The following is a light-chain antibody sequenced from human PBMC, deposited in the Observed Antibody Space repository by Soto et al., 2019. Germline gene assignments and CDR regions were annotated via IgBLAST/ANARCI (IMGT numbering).Light chain of an antibody. Sequence: EIVLTQSPATLSLSPGERATLSCRASQSVNNYLGWYQQKSGQAPRLLISDVSKRATGIPARFSGSGSGTAFTLTISSLEPEDFAIYYCQHRVNWPTFGGGTKVEIK. J-gene: IGKJ4*01. CDR3: QHRVNWPT. CDR1: QSVNNY. CDR2: DVS. V-gene: IGKV3-11*01.